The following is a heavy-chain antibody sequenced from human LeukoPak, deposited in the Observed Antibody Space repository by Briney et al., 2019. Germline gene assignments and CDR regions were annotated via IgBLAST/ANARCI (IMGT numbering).Heavy chain of an antibody. CDR1: GFTFSSYG. CDR2: IWYDGSNK. J-gene: IGHJ4*02. D-gene: IGHD2/OR15-2a*01. CDR3: ARDSRHLLYYFDY. Sequence: GGSLRLSCAASGFTFSSYGMHWVRQAPGKGLEWVAVIWYDGSNKYYADSVKGRFTISRDNSKNTLYLQMNSLRAEDTAVYYCARDSRHLLYYFDYWGQGTLVTVSS. V-gene: IGHV3-33*01.